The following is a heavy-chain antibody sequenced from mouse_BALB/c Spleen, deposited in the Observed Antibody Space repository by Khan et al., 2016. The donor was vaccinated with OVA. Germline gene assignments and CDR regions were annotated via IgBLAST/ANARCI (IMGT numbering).Heavy chain of an antibody. J-gene: IGHJ2*01. V-gene: IGHV1-7*01. CDR2: INPTSGYT. Sequence: VQLQESGAELAKPGASVKMSCKASGYTFTSYWMHWIKQRPGQGLEWIGYINPTSGYTDYNQKFKDEATLTADKSSSTAYMQLNSLTSDDSAVYYCERDRIDYWGQGTTLTVSS. CDR3: ERDRIDY. CDR1: GYTFTSYW.